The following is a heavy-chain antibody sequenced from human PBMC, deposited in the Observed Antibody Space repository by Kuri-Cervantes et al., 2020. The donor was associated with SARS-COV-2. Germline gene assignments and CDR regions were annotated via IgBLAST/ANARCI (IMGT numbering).Heavy chain of an antibody. D-gene: IGHD6-6*01. CDR1: GGSISSGGYY. CDR2: IYHSGST. V-gene: IGHV4-30-2*01. J-gene: IGHJ4*02. Sequence: SETLSLTCTVSGGSISSGGYYWSWIRQPPGKGLEWIGYIYHSGSTYYNPSLKSRVTISVDRSKNQFSLKLSSVTAADTAVYYCARREIAARRLFDYWGQGTLVTVSS. CDR3: ARREIAARRLFDY.